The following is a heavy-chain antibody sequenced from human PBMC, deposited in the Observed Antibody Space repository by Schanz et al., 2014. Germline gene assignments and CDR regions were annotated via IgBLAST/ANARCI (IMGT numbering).Heavy chain of an antibody. V-gene: IGHV3-21*01. CDR1: GFTFSSYS. CDR3: ARGAAARPRDYYYYGMDV. Sequence: EVQLVESGGGLVKPGGSLTLSCAASGFTFSSYSMNWVRQAPGKGLEWVSSISSSSSYIYYADSVKGRFTISRDNAKNSLYLQRNGLRAEDTAVYYWARGAAARPRDYYYYGMDVWGQGATVTVSS. CDR2: ISSSSSYI. D-gene: IGHD6-6*01. J-gene: IGHJ6*02.